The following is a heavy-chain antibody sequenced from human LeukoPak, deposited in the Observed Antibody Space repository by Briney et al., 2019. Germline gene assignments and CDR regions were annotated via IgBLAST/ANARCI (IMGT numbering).Heavy chain of an antibody. D-gene: IGHD6-6*01. CDR1: GYTFTSYG. CDR3: ARDSGHSSSSAATSDY. Sequence: ASVKDSCKASGYTFTSYGISWVREAPGQGLEWMGWISAYNGNTNYAQKLQGRVTMTTDTSTSTAYMELRSLRSDDTAVYYCARDSGHSSSSAATSDYWGQGTLVTVSS. J-gene: IGHJ4*02. CDR2: ISAYNGNT. V-gene: IGHV1-18*01.